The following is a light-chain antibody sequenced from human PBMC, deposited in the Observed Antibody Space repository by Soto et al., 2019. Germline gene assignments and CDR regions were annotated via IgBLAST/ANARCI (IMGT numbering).Light chain of an antibody. Sequence: QSALTQPRSVSGSPGQSVTISCTGTSSDVGDYNYVSWYQHHPGKAPKLIIYDVTRGPSGVPDRFSGSKSGNTASLTISGLQTEDEADYYCCSYAGDLYVFGSGTKLTVL. V-gene: IGLV2-11*01. J-gene: IGLJ1*01. CDR2: DVT. CDR3: CSYAGDLYV. CDR1: SSDVGDYNY.